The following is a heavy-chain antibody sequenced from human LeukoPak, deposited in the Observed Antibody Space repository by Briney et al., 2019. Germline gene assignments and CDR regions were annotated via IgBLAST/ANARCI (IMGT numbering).Heavy chain of an antibody. D-gene: IGHD5-12*01. J-gene: IGHJ4*02. CDR2: IYTSGST. CDR1: GGSISSYY. Sequence: SETLSLTCTVSGGSISSYYWSWIRQPPGKGLEWIGYIYTSGSTNYNPSLKSRVTISVDTSKNQFSLKLSSVTAADTAGYYCARRRHSGYETYYFDYWGQGTLVTVSS. CDR3: ARRRHSGYETYYFDY. V-gene: IGHV4-4*09.